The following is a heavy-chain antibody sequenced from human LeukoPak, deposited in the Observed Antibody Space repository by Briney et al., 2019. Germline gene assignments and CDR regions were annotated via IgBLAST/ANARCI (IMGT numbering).Heavy chain of an antibody. CDR3: AIGLFSSSWCFDY. V-gene: IGHV5-10-1*01. D-gene: IGHD6-13*01. CDR1: GYSFTSYW. J-gene: IGHJ4*02. Sequence: GASLKTSCKGSGYSFTSYWISWGRQMPGKGGEWIGRIDPSDSYTNYSPSFHGHVTISADQSISTAYLQWSSLKASDTAIYYCAIGLFSSSWCFDYWGQGTLVPVSS. CDR2: IDPSDSYT.